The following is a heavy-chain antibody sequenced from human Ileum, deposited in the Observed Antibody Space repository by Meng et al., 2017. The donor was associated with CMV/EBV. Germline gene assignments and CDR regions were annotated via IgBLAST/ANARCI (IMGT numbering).Heavy chain of an antibody. V-gene: IGHV3-53*01. CDR1: GFSFSDHY. D-gene: IGHD3-16*01. CDR3: VVGYDSRKVAD. CDR2: ICSGDTT. Sequence: GESLKISCAASGFSFSDHYMDWVRQAPGKGPEWISVICSGDTTHYAHSVKDRFTISRDNSMNTLYLQLSSLRAEDTAIYYCVVGYDSRKVADWGQGTLVTVSS. J-gene: IGHJ4*02.